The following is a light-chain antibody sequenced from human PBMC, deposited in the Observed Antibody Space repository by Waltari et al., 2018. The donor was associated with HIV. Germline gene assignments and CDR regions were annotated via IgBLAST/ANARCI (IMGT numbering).Light chain of an antibody. CDR1: QSLLSNSKNF. Sequence: DIVMTQSPVSLAVSLGETATISCKSSQSLLSNSKNFLAWYQQKPGQPPKSLIAWASIRESGVPDRFSGSGSGTDFTLNISKLQAEDVAVYYCNQYHTAPLTFGGGTKVEVK. V-gene: IGKV4-1*01. CDR2: WAS. J-gene: IGKJ4*01. CDR3: NQYHTAPLT.